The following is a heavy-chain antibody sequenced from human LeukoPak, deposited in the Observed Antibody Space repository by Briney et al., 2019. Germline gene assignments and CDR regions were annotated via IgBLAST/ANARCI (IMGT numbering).Heavy chain of an antibody. CDR2: IYHSGST. Sequence: SGTLSLTCAVSGGSISSSNWWSWVRQPPGKGLEWIGEIYHSGSTNYNPSLKSRVTISVDKSKNQFTLKLSSVTAADTAVYYCARAEHESGSYFDLWGRGTLGTVSS. D-gene: IGHD1-14*01. CDR3: ARAEHESGSYFDL. V-gene: IGHV4-4*02. CDR1: GGSISSSNW. J-gene: IGHJ2*01.